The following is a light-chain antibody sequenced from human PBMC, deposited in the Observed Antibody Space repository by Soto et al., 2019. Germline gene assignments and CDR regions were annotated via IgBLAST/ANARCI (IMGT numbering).Light chain of an antibody. J-gene: IGLJ2*01. CDR1: SSNIGINI. Sequence: QSVLTQPPSVSAAPGQKVTIACSGGSSNIGINIVSWYQQLPGTAPKLLIYEDNKRPSGIPDRFSGSKSGTSANLGITALQTGDEADYYGASGDTSRNSVVFGGGTKLTAL. CDR2: EDN. CDR3: ASGDTSRNSVV. V-gene: IGLV1-51*02.